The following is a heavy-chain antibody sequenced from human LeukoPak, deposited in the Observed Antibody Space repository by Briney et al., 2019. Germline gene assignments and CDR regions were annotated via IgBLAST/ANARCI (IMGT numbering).Heavy chain of an antibody. CDR3: ARSLGRFGEMYDAFDI. D-gene: IGHD3-10*01. J-gene: IGHJ3*02. Sequence: ASVNVSCKASGYTFSNYGIGWVRQVPGQGLEWMGWISAYNGNANYAQKFQDRVSMTRDTTTSTAYMELRSLRSDDTAVYYCARSLGRFGEMYDAFDIWGQGTMVTLSS. CDR2: ISAYNGNA. V-gene: IGHV1-18*04. CDR1: GYTFSNYG.